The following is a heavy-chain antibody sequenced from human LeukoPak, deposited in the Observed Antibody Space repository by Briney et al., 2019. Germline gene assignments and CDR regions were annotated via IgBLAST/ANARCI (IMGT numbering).Heavy chain of an antibody. D-gene: IGHD3-10*01. CDR1: GGSISGSY. CDR3: ARGRALLWFGELSMNRQYYFDY. J-gene: IGHJ4*02. Sequence: SETLSLTCTVSGGSISGSYWSWIRQPPGKGLEWIAYMYNSGSTNYNPSLKSRVTMSVDTSKNQFSLKLSSVTAADTAVYYCARGRALLWFGELSMNRQYYFDYWGQGTLVTVSS. CDR2: MYNSGST. V-gene: IGHV4-59*12.